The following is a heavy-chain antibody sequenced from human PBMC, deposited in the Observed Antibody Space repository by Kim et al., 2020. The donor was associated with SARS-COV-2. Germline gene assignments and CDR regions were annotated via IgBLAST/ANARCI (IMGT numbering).Heavy chain of an antibody. CDR2: INHSGST. V-gene: IGHV4-34*01. J-gene: IGHJ6*02. D-gene: IGHD2-15*01. CDR1: GGSFSGYY. Sequence: SETLSLTCAVYGGSFSGYYWSWIRQPPGKGLEWIGEINHSGSTNYNPSLKSRVTISVDTSKNQFSLKLNSVTAADTAVYYCALYSYSGMDVWGQGTTVTVSS. CDR3: ALYSYSGMDV.